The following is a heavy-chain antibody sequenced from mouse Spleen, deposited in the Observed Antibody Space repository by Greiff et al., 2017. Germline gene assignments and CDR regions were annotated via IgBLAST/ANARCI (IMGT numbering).Heavy chain of an antibody. J-gene: IGHJ2*01. CDR2: ISSGGSYT. CDR3: ARLSTTVVAFDY. CDR1: GFTFSSYA. Sequence: DVKLVESGGGLVKPGGSLKLSCAASGFTFSSYAMSWVRQTPEKRLEWVATISSGGSYTYYPDSVKGRFTISRDNAKNTLYLQMSSLRSEDTAMYYCARLSTTVVAFDYWGQGTTLTGSS. D-gene: IGHD1-1*01. V-gene: IGHV5-9-1*01.